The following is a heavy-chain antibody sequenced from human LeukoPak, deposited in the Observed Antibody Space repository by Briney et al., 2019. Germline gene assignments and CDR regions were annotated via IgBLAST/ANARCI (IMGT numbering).Heavy chain of an antibody. J-gene: IGHJ4*02. Sequence: PSGTLSLTCAVSGGSISSSNWWSWVRQPPGKGLEWIGEIYHSGSTYYNPSLKSRVTISVDTSKNQFSLKLSSVTAADTAVYYCARAYDSSGYFFDYWGQGTLVTVSS. CDR2: IYHSGST. D-gene: IGHD3-22*01. V-gene: IGHV4-4*02. CDR1: GGSISSSNW. CDR3: ARAYDSSGYFFDY.